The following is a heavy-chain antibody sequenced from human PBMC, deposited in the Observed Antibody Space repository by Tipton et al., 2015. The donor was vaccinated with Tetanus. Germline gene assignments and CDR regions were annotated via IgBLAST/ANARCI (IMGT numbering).Heavy chain of an antibody. CDR1: GFTFSSYA. CDR2: ISYDGSNK. CDR3: GAGDYGLDY. J-gene: IGHJ4*02. D-gene: IGHD4-17*01. Sequence: SLRLSCAASGFTFSSYAMHWVRQAPGKGLEWVAVISYDGSNKYYADSVKGRFTISRDNSKNTLYLQINSLRAEDTAVYYCGAGDYGLDYWGQGTLVTVSS. V-gene: IGHV3-30-3*01.